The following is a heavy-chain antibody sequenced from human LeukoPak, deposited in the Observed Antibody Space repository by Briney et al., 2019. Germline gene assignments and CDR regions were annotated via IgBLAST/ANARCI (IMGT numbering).Heavy chain of an antibody. J-gene: IGHJ4*02. CDR2: ISYDGGNK. CDR3: ARAELRTNEWLLLPTQIDY. Sequence: GGSLRLSCAASGFTFNTYDMHWVRQAPGKGLEWVALISYDGGNKYYADSVKGRFTISRDNSKNTLYLQMNSLRAEDTAVYYCARAELRTNEWLLLPTQIDYWGQGTLVTVSS. CDR1: GFTFNTYD. V-gene: IGHV3-30-3*01. D-gene: IGHD3-22*01.